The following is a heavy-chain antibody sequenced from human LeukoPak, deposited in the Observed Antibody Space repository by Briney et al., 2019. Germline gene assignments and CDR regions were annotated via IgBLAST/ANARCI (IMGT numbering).Heavy chain of an antibody. CDR2: FDPEDGET. V-gene: IGHV1-24*01. Sequence: ASVKVSCKVSGYTLTELSMHWVRQAPGKGLEWMGGFDPEDGETTYAQKFQGRVTMTEDTSTDTAYMELSSLRSEDTAVYYCATDSDLGYCSSTSCSRPYYYGMDVWGQGTTVTVSS. D-gene: IGHD2-2*01. CDR1: GYTLTELS. CDR3: ATDSDLGYCSSTSCSRPYYYGMDV. J-gene: IGHJ6*02.